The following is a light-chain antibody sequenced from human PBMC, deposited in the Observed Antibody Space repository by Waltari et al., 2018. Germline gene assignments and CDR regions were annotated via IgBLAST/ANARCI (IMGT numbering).Light chain of an antibody. CDR3: QAWDSSTYVV. J-gene: IGLJ2*01. V-gene: IGLV3-1*01. CDR2: QDS. Sequence: SYELTPPPSVSVSPGQTASITCSGDKLGDKYACWYQQKPGQSPVLVIYQDSKRPSGSPEGFAGSNSGNTATLTISGTQAMDEADYYCQAWDSSTYVVFGGGTKLTVL. CDR1: KLGDKY.